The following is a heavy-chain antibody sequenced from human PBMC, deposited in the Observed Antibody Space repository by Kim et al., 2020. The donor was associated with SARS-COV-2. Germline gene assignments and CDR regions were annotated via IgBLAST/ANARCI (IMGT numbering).Heavy chain of an antibody. CDR1: GFTFSGSA. CDR2: IRSKANSYAT. Sequence: GGSLRLSCAASGFTFSGSAMHWVRQASGKGLEWVGRIRSKANSYATAYAASVKGRFTISRDDSKNTAYLQMNSLKTEDTAVYYCTTKTPGIAVAGSPGTFYYYYGMDVWGQGTTVTVSS. J-gene: IGHJ6*02. V-gene: IGHV3-73*01. D-gene: IGHD6-19*01. CDR3: TTKTPGIAVAGSPGTFYYYYGMDV.